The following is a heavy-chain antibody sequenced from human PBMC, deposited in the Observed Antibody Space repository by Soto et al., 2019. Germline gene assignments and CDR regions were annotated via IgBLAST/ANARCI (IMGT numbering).Heavy chain of an antibody. J-gene: IGHJ6*03. Sequence: SETLSLTCTVSGGSISSGGYYWSWIRQHPGKGLEWIGYIYYSGSTYYNPSLKSRVTISVDTSKNQFSLKLSSVTAADTAVYYCARDPRYCSGGSCYLEYMDVWGKGTTVTVSS. D-gene: IGHD2-15*01. CDR1: GGSISSGGYY. V-gene: IGHV4-31*03. CDR2: IYYSGST. CDR3: ARDPRYCSGGSCYLEYMDV.